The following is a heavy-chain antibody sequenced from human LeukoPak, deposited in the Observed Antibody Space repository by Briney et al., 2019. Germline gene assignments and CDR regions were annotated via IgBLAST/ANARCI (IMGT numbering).Heavy chain of an antibody. J-gene: IGHJ5*02. Sequence: SETLSLTCAVYGVSFSGYYWSWIRQPPGKGLEWVGEINHSGSTNYNPSLKSRVTISVATSTNQSSLKLSSVTAADTAVYYCARAYYSTSWFPHWGQGALVTVSS. CDR2: INHSGST. CDR1: GVSFSGYY. D-gene: IGHD3-10*01. CDR3: ARAYYSTSWFPH. V-gene: IGHV4-34*01.